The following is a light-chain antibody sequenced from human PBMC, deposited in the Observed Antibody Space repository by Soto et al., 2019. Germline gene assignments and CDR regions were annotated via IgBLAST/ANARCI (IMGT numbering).Light chain of an antibody. Sequence: QSALTQPRSVSGSPGQSVTISCTGTTGDVGAYNFVSWYQHHPGKAPKLIIYDANKWPSGVPDRFSASKSGNTASLTISGLQAEDEADYYCCSYAGSFTWVFGGGTKVTVL. V-gene: IGLV2-11*01. CDR2: DAN. CDR1: TGDVGAYNF. CDR3: CSYAGSFTWV. J-gene: IGLJ3*02.